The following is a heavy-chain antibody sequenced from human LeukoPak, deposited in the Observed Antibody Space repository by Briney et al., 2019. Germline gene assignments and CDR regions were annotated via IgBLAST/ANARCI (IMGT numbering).Heavy chain of an antibody. Sequence: GGSLRLSCAASGFTFSDYAMNWVRQAPGKGLEWVSTISGSGGNTYYAGSVKGRFTISRDNSKNTLYLQMNSLRAEDTAVYYCAKEDSWGGFDYWGQGTLVTVSS. CDR3: AKEDSWGGFDY. CDR1: GFTFSDYA. J-gene: IGHJ4*02. D-gene: IGHD6-13*01. CDR2: ISGSGGNT. V-gene: IGHV3-23*01.